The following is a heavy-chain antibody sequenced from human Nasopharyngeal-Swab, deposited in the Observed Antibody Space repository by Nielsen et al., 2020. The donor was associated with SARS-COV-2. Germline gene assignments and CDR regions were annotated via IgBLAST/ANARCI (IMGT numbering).Heavy chain of an antibody. CDR3: ARGGVGAFDI. J-gene: IGHJ3*02. D-gene: IGHD2-15*01. V-gene: IGHV3-33*01. CDR1: GFTFSSYG. CDR2: IWYDGSNK. Sequence: GESLKISCAASGFTFSSYGIHWVRQAPGKGLEWVAVIWYDGSNKYYADSVKGRFTISRDNSKNTLYLQMNSLRAEDTAVYYCARGGVGAFDIWGQGTVVTVSS.